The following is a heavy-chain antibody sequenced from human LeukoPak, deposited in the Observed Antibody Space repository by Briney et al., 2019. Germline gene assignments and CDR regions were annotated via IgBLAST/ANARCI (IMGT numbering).Heavy chain of an antibody. CDR1: GFTFSSYA. CDR3: AKMGTNYYDSSSSDY. Sequence: GGSLRLSCAASGFTFSSYAMSWVRQAPGKGLEWVSAISGSGGSTYYADSVKGRFTISRDNSKNTLYLQMNSLRAEDTAVYYCAKMGTNYYDSSSSDYWGQGTLVTVSS. D-gene: IGHD3-22*01. V-gene: IGHV3-23*01. CDR2: ISGSGGST. J-gene: IGHJ4*02.